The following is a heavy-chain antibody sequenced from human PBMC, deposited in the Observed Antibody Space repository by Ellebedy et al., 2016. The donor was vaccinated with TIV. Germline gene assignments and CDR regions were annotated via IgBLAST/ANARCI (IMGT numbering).Heavy chain of an antibody. J-gene: IGHJ3*01. CDR1: GFTFINYA. CDR3: AKDTHLTVGATPGAFDV. CDR2: ISGAKGGA. V-gene: IGHV3-23*01. D-gene: IGHD5-12*01. Sequence: GESLKISCAASGFTFINYAMSWVRQAPGKGPEWVSGISGAKGGALHADSVKGRFTISRDNSRNTLYLQMNSLRVDDTAMYYFAKDTHLTVGATPGAFDVWGRGTMVTVSS.